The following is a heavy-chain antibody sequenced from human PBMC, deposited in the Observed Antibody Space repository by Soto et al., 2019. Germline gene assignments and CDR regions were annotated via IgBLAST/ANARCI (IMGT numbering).Heavy chain of an antibody. Sequence: GGSLRLSCAASGFTFSSYAMSWVRQAPGKGLEWVSAISGSGGSTYYADSVKGRFTISRDNSKNTLYLQMNSLRAEDTAVYYCAKVGGLNQPLLWGFDYWGQGTLVTVS. CDR2: ISGSGGST. D-gene: IGHD2-2*01. CDR3: AKVGGLNQPLLWGFDY. J-gene: IGHJ4*02. CDR1: GFTFSSYA. V-gene: IGHV3-23*01.